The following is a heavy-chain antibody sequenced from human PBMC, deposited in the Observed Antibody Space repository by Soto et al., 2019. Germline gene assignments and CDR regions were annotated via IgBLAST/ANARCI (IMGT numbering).Heavy chain of an antibody. D-gene: IGHD5-12*01. V-gene: IGHV1-18*01. J-gene: IGHJ5*02. CDR2: ISTYSGDT. CDR1: GYTFFTYD. Sequence: QVHLVQSGVEVKTPGASVKVSCQASGYTFFTYDISWMRQAPGQGLEWMGWISTYSGDTKYAQKFQGRVTMTTDTSTTTAYLELRSLRSDDTVVYYCARHHGPTTSENWFDPWGQGTLVTVSS. CDR3: ARHHGPTTSENWFDP.